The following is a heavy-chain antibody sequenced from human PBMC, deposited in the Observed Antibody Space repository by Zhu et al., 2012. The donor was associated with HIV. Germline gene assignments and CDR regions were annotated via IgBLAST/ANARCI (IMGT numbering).Heavy chain of an antibody. Sequence: QVQLQESGPGLVKPSETLSLTCSVSGGSISSYYWSWIRQPAGKGLEWIGRIYSSGSTNYNPFLKSRVTMSVDTSKNQFSLKLSSVAAADTAVYYCARELGAVTGRVYYYGMDVWGQGTRSPSP. CDR2: IYSSGST. CDR1: GGSISSYY. V-gene: IGHV4-4*07. D-gene: IGHD6-19*01. J-gene: IGHJ6*02. CDR3: ARELGAVTGRVYYYGMDV.